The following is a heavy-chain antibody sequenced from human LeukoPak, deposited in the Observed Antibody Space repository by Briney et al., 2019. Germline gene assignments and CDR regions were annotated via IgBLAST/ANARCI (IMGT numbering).Heavy chain of an antibody. D-gene: IGHD3-10*01. J-gene: IGHJ5*02. V-gene: IGHV4-59*01. Sequence: PSETLSLTCTVSGGSINSYYWSWIRQSPGKGLEWIGSLYYSGSTNYNPSLKSRVTISVDTSKNQFSLKLSSVSAADTAVYYCARDSDYGSGTYLKWFDPWGQGTLVTVSS. CDR3: ARDSDYGSGTYLKWFDP. CDR1: GGSINSYY. CDR2: LYYSGST.